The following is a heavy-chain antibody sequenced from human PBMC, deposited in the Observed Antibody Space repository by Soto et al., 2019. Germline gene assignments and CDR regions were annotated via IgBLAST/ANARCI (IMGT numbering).Heavy chain of an antibody. D-gene: IGHD1-1*01. J-gene: IGHJ4*02. V-gene: IGHV3-66*01. CDR2: IYRGGDT. CDR3: ASCHWNGPNDY. CDR1: GLTVSDNY. Sequence: EVQLEESGGGLVQPGGSLRLSCAASGLTVSDNYIRWVRYAPGKGLEWVSVIYRGGDTYYADSVKGRFTISRDNSKNTVYLQMNSLRDEDTAVYYCASCHWNGPNDYWGQGTLVTVSS.